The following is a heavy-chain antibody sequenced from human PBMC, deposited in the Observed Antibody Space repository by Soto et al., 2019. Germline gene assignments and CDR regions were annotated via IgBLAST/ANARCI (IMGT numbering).Heavy chain of an antibody. CDR2: IIPIFSTP. Sequence: QVQLVQSGAEVKKPGSSVTVSCKASGGTFGNSAISWVRQAPGQGLEWMGGIIPIFSTPDYAQKFQGRLTITADDSTTTAYMELTSLKSEDTAVYYCARDKDRQQLGGNYYYGIDVGGQGTTVTVSS. CDR3: ARDKDRQQLGGNYYYGIDV. D-gene: IGHD2-15*01. J-gene: IGHJ6*02. CDR1: GGTFGNSA. V-gene: IGHV1-69*12.